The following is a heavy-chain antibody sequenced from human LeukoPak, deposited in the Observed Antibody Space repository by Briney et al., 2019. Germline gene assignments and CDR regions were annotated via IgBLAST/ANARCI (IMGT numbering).Heavy chain of an antibody. CDR2: ISYTGST. CDR1: GGSVTSFY. CDR3: ARHGNDYYDSSGYT. V-gene: IGHV4-59*08. Sequence: SETLSLTCIVSGGSVTSFYWSWIRQPPGKGLEWIGYISYTGSTNYNPSLKSRVTISVDTSKNQFSLKLNSVTAADTAVYYCARHGNDYYDSSGYTWGQGTLVTVSS. J-gene: IGHJ4*02. D-gene: IGHD3-22*01.